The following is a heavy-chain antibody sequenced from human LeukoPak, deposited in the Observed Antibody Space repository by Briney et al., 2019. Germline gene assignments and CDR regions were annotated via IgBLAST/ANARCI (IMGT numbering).Heavy chain of an antibody. V-gene: IGHV3-23*01. CDR3: AKSVYGSGNY. J-gene: IGHJ4*02. D-gene: IGHD3-10*01. CDR2: ISGGTT. CDR1: GFTFSSYG. Sequence: GGSLRLSCAASGFTFSSYGMSWVRQAPGKGLEWVSSISGGTTYYAGSVKGRFTISRDNSKNIVSLQMNSLRAEDTAVYYCAKSVYGSGNYWGQGTLVTVSS.